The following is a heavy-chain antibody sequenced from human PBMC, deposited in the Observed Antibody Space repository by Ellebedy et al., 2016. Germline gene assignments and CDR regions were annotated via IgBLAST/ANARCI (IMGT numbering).Heavy chain of an antibody. D-gene: IGHD6-19*01. CDR3: ARGNFYSSGWYGPFLMLNWDI. CDR2: ISYDGSNK. V-gene: IGHV3-30-3*01. CDR1: GFTFSSYA. J-gene: IGHJ3*02. Sequence: GESLKISXAASGFTFSSYAMHWVRQAPGKGLEWVAVISYDGSNKYYADSVKGRFTISRDNAKNSLYLQMNSLRDEDTAVYYCARGNFYSSGWYGPFLMLNWDIWGQGTMVTVSS.